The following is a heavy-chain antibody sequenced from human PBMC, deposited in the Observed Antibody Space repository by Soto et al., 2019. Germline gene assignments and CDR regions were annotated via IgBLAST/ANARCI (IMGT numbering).Heavy chain of an antibody. CDR1: GGSFSGYY. J-gene: IGHJ6*02. V-gene: IGHV4-34*01. Sequence: SETLSLTCAVYGGSFSGYYWSWIRQPPGKGLEWIGEINHSGSTNYNSSLKSRVTISVDTSKNQFSLKLSSVTAADTAVYYCARERWGRDRRSIAAADNYYYYGMDVWGQGTKVTVSS. D-gene: IGHD6-13*01. CDR3: ARERWGRDRRSIAAADNYYYYGMDV. CDR2: INHSGST.